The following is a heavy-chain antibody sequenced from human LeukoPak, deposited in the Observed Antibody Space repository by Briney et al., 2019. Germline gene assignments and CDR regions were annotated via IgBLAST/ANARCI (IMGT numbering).Heavy chain of an antibody. CDR2: INPNSGGT. J-gene: IGHJ6*02. Sequence: ASVTVSFTASGYTFTVYYMHWVRQAPGQGLEWMGWINPNSGGTNYAQKFQGRVTMTRDTSISTAYMELSRLRSDDTAVYYCARDTAPGGYYYYGMDVWGQGTTVTVSS. CDR1: GYTFTVYY. CDR3: ARDTAPGGYYYYGMDV. D-gene: IGHD3-10*01. V-gene: IGHV1-2*02.